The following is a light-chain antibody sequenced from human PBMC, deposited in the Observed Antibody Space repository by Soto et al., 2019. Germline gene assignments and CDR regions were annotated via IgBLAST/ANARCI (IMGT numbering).Light chain of an antibody. CDR3: QQSYSTPVT. CDR2: AAS. Sequence: DIQLTQSPSSLSASVGDRVTITCRTSQSISSYLNWYQQKPGKAPKHLIYAASSLQSGVPSRFSGSGSGTDFTLTISSLQPEDFASYYCQQSYSTPVTFGHGTRLEIK. V-gene: IGKV1-39*01. CDR1: QSISSY. J-gene: IGKJ5*01.